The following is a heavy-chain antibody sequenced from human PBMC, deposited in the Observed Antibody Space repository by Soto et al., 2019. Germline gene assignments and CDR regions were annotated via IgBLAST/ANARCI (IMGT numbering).Heavy chain of an antibody. Sequence: RLSCAASVFTCSSYWMHWVRQAPGKGLVWVSRINPEGSATNYADPFKGRFTISRDNAKNTLYLQMNSLRAEDTAVFYCGRGGSDSPMAPGYWGQGTLVTVSS. CDR1: VFTCSSYW. V-gene: IGHV3-74*01. D-gene: IGHD5-18*01. CDR3: GRGGSDSPMAPGY. CDR2: INPEGSAT. J-gene: IGHJ4*02.